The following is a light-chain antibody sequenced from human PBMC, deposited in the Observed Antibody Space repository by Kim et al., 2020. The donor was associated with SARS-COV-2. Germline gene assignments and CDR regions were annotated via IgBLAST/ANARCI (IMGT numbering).Light chain of an antibody. J-gene: IGLJ1*01. CDR2: EVI. CDR1: SSDIGTYDL. Sequence: QSALTQPASVSGSPGQSITISCSGTSSDIGTYDLVAWYQQYPDKAPKLMVYEVIKRPPGVPLRFSGSKSGNTASLTISGLQAEDEADYYCCSYAGFMTYVFGTGTKVTVL. CDR3: CSYAGFMTYV. V-gene: IGLV2-23*02.